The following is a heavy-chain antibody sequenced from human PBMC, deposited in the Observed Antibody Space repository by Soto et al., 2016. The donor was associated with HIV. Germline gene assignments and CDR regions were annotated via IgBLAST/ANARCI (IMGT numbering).Heavy chain of an antibody. J-gene: IGHJ5*02. D-gene: IGHD2-21*01. Sequence: QVQLVQSGAEVKKPGASVKVSCKASGYTFTDYYLHWVRQAPEQGLEWMGRINPRSGETDYAQKFQGRVTLTRDTSINTGYMELTSLRFDDTAVYFCAKFAIASAGRWFDPWGRGKSGHRLL. CDR3: AKFAIASAGRWFDP. CDR2: INPRSGET. CDR1: GYTFTDYY. V-gene: IGHV1-2*02.